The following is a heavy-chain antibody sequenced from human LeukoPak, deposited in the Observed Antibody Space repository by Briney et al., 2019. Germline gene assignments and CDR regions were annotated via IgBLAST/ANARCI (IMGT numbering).Heavy chain of an antibody. CDR2: IYSDNT. CDR3: AKSGLNRFDY. D-gene: IGHD2-15*01. Sequence: GGSLRLSCTVSGFTVSSNSMSWVRQAPGKGLEWVSFIYSDNTHYSDSVKGRFTISRDNSKTTLYLQMNSLRAEDTAVYYCAKSGLNRFDYWGQGTLVTVSS. CDR1: GFTVSSNS. V-gene: IGHV3-53*01. J-gene: IGHJ4*02.